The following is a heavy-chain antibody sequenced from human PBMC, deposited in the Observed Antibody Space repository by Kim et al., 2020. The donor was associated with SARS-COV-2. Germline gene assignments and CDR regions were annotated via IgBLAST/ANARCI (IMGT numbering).Heavy chain of an antibody. CDR1: GGSFSGYY. CDR3: ARVGSGYSSSWQDY. Sequence: SETLSLTCAVYGGSFSGYYWSWIRQPPGKRLEWIGEINHSGSTNYNPSLKSRVTISVDTSKNQFSLKLSSVTAADTAVYYCARVGSGYSSSWQDYWGQGTLVTVSS. J-gene: IGHJ4*02. D-gene: IGHD6-13*01. CDR2: INHSGST. V-gene: IGHV4-34*01.